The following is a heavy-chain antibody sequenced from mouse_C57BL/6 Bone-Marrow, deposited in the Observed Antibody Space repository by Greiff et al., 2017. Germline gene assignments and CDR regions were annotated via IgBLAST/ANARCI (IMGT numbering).Heavy chain of an antibody. V-gene: IGHV1-81*01. D-gene: IGHD1-1*01. J-gene: IGHJ2*01. CDR3: ARYPHCYGSPLFDY. CDR2: IYPRSGNT. Sequence: QVQLQQSGAELARPGASVKLSCKASGYTFTSYGISWVKQRTGQGLEWIGEIYPRSGNTYYNETFKGKATLTADKSSSTAYMELRSLTSEDSAVYFCARYPHCYGSPLFDYWGQGTTLTVSS. CDR1: GYTFTSYG.